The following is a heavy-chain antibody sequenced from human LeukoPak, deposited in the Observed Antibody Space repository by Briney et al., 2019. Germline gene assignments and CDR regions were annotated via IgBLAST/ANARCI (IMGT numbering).Heavy chain of an antibody. CDR1: GDTFINYW. V-gene: IGHV5-51*01. Sequence: GESLKISCLHSGDTFINYWIAWVRQLPGKGLEWMGIIYLGDSETRYSPSFQGQVTMSVDKSTSTAYLQWASLKASDTAIYFCARLSTRLLDHWGQGTRVTVSS. CDR3: ARLSTRLLDH. D-gene: IGHD3-3*01. CDR2: IYLGDSET. J-gene: IGHJ4*02.